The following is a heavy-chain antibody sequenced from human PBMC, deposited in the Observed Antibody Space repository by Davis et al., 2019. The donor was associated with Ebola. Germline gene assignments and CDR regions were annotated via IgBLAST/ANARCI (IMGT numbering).Heavy chain of an antibody. V-gene: IGHV3-21*01. CDR2: ISSSSSYI. J-gene: IGHJ4*02. D-gene: IGHD3-10*01. CDR3: ARVYARDVLLWFGELFDY. CDR1: GFTFSSYS. Sequence: GGSLRLSCAASGFTFSSYSMNWVRQAPGKGLEWVSSISSSSSYIYYADSVKGRFTISRDNAKNSLYLQMNSLRAEDTAVYYCARVYARDVLLWFGELFDYWGQGTLVTVSS.